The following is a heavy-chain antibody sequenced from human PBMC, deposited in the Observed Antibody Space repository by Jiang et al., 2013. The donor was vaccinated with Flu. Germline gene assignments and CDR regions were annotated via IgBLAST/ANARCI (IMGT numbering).Heavy chain of an antibody. V-gene: IGHV3-64*01. CDR2: ISSNGGST. J-gene: IGHJ1*01. D-gene: IGHD6-13*01. CDR3: ARAIDVAAAGAIYFQH. Sequence: SISSNGGSTYHANSVKGRFTISRDNSKNTLYLQMGGVRAEDMAVYYCARAIDVAAAGAIYFQHWGQGTLVTVSS.